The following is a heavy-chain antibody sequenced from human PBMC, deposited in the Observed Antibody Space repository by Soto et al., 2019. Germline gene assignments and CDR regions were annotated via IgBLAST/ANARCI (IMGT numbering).Heavy chain of an antibody. D-gene: IGHD4-17*01. V-gene: IGHV1-18*04. Sequence: ASVKVSCKASGYTFTSHGVSWVRQAPGQGLEWMGWISGYNGNTNYAQKLQGRVTMTTDTSTSTAYMELRSLRSDDTAVYYCASWAGKSSDFGGTFDYWGQGNRVTVSS. J-gene: IGHJ4*02. CDR2: ISGYNGNT. CDR3: ASWAGKSSDFGGTFDY. CDR1: GYTFTSHG.